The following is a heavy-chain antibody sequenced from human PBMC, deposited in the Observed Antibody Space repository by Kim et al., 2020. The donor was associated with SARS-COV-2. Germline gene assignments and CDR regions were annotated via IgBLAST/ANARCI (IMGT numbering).Heavy chain of an antibody. J-gene: IGHJ6*02. CDR2: IWYDGSNK. Sequence: GGSLRLSCAASGFTFSSYGMHWVRQAPGKGLEWVAVIWYDGSNKYYADSVKGRFTISRDNSKNTLYLQMNSLRAEDTAVYYCARVDSGNDIWLDVWGQGTTVTVSS. D-gene: IGHD5-12*01. CDR1: GFTFSSYG. V-gene: IGHV3-33*01. CDR3: ARVDSGNDIWLDV.